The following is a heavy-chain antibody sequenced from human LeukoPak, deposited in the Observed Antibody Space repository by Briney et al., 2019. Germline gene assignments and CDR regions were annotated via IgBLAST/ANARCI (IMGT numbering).Heavy chain of an antibody. D-gene: IGHD6-13*01. CDR2: INPNSGGT. Sequence: ASVKVSCKASGYTFTGYYMHWVRQAPGQGLEWMGWINPNSGGTNYAQKFQGRVTTTRDTSISTAYMELSRLRSDDTAVYYCARGSSSWYLALDYWGQGTLVTVSS. CDR3: ARGSSSWYLALDY. J-gene: IGHJ4*02. CDR1: GYTFTGYY. V-gene: IGHV1-2*02.